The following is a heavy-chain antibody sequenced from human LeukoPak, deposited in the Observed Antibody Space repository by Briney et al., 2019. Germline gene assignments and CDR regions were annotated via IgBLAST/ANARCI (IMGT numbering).Heavy chain of an antibody. CDR2: ISSSGSTI. J-gene: IGHJ4*02. CDR1: GLTFSDYY. Sequence: PGGSLRLSCAASGLTFSDYYMSWIRQAPGKWLEWVTYISSSGSTIYYADSVKGRYTISGDNAKNSLYLQMNSLRAEDTAVYNCARDPAELRYVAWLYPPGWGQGTLVTVSS. CDR3: ARDPAELRYVAWLYPPG. D-gene: IGHD3-9*01. V-gene: IGHV3-11*04.